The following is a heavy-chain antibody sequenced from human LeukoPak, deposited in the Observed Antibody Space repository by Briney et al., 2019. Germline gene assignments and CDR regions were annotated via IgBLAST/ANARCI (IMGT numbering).Heavy chain of an antibody. CDR3: ASHTTTNDY. CDR1: GFTFSSYG. V-gene: IGHV3-30*03. D-gene: IGHD4-17*01. J-gene: IGHJ4*02. CDR2: ISYDGSNK. Sequence: PGGSLRLSCAASGFTFSSYGMHWVRQAPGKGLEWVAVISYDGSNKYYADSVKGRFTISRDNSKNTLYLQMNSLRAEDTAVYYCASHTTTNDYWGQGTLVTVSS.